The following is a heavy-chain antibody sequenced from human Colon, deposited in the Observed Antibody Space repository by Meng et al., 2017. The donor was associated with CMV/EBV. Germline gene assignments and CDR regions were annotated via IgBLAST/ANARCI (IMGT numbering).Heavy chain of an antibody. CDR1: VYIVTNYY. J-gene: IGHJ4*02. Sequence: SVKVSCKASVYIVTNYYIHWLRQAPGQGLEWMGWINPNRGGTNYAQNFQGRVTMTRDTAISTVYMDPSSLNSDDTAVYYCARDSISNSRDYYFDYWGQGTLVTVSS. V-gene: IGHV1-2*02. CDR3: ARDSISNSRDYYFDY. CDR2: INPNRGGT. D-gene: IGHD4-23*01.